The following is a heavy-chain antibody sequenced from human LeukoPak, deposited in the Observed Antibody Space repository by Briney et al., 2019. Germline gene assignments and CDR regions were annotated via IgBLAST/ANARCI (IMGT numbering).Heavy chain of an antibody. Sequence: ASVKVSCKASGNTFTSYYMHWVRQAPGQGLEWMGIINPSGGSTSYAQKFQGRVTITADESTSTAYMELSSLRSEDSAVYYCAREPVATIPFNYFDYWGQGTLVTVSS. D-gene: IGHD5-12*01. CDR3: AREPVATIPFNYFDY. CDR1: GNTFTSYY. J-gene: IGHJ4*02. V-gene: IGHV1-46*01. CDR2: INPSGGST.